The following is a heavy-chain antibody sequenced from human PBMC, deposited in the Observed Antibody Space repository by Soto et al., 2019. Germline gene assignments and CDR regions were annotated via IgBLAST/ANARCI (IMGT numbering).Heavy chain of an antibody. D-gene: IGHD1-26*01. CDR1: GGTFSSYA. CDR2: IIPIFGTA. J-gene: IGHJ6*02. V-gene: IGHV1-69*01. CDR3: ARALLGASRVGGRYSVMDV. Sequence: QVQLVQSGAEVKKPGSSVKVSCKASGGTFSSYAISWVRQAPGQGLEWMGGIIPIFGTANYAQKVQGRVTITADESTSTAYMELSSLRSEDTAVYYCARALLGASRVGGRYSVMDVWGQGNRVTVSS.